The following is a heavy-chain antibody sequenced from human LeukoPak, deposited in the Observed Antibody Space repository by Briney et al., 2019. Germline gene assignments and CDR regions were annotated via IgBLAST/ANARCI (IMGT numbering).Heavy chain of an antibody. CDR3: ARVYCSGGSCRQGSYYYYMDV. J-gene: IGHJ6*03. CDR1: GGSISSGGYY. D-gene: IGHD2-15*01. Sequence: SETLSLTCTVSGGSISSGGYYWSWIRQPPGKGLEWIGYIYYSGSTNYNPSLKSRVTISVDTSKNQFSLKLSSVTAADTAVYYCARVYCSGGSCRQGSYYYYMDVWGKGTTVTVSS. CDR2: IYYSGST. V-gene: IGHV4-61*08.